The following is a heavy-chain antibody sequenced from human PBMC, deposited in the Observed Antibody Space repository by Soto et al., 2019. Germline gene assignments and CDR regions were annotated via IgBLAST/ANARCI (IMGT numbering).Heavy chain of an antibody. CDR1: GFTLSRHW. Sequence: EVQLVESGGGLVQSGGSLRLSCAASGFTLSRHWMHWVRQTPGKGLEWVANIKYDGTEKYYADSVKGRFTISRDNAQNSLHLQMNSLRAEDTAIYFCARTIGGEEAFWGQGILVTVSS. CDR3: ARTIGGEEAF. D-gene: IGHD3-10*01. CDR2: IKYDGTEK. J-gene: IGHJ4*02. V-gene: IGHV3-7*03.